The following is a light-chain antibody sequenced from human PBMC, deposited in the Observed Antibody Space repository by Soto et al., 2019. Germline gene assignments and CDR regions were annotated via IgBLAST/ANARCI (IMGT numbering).Light chain of an antibody. V-gene: IGLV1-47*01. Sequence: QSVLTQPPSASGTPGQRVTVSCSGSNSNIGRNHVYWYQQLPGTAPKHLIYSSSERPSGVPDRFSGSKSGTSASLAISGLRSDDEADYYCATWDDSLNWVFGGGTKLTVL. CDR2: SSS. CDR3: ATWDDSLNWV. CDR1: NSNIGRNH. J-gene: IGLJ3*02.